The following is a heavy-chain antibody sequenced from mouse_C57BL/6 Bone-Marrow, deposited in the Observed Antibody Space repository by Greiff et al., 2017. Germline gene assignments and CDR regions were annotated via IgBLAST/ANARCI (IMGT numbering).Heavy chain of an antibody. CDR2: INPGSGGT. J-gene: IGHJ3*01. V-gene: IGHV1-54*01. CDR3: VRELGWFAY. CDR1: GYAFTNYL. Sequence: VHLVESGAELVRPGTSVKVSCKASGYAFTNYLIAWVKQRPGQGLEWIGVINPGSGGTNYNEKFKGKATLTADKSSSTAYMQRSSLTSEDSAVYFCVRELGWFAYWGQGTLVTVSA. D-gene: IGHD4-1*01.